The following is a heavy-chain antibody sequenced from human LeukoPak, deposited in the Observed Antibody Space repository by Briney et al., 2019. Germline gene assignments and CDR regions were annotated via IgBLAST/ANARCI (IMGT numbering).Heavy chain of an antibody. V-gene: IGHV3-20*04. CDR2: INWNGVST. Sequence: AGGSLRLSCAASGFTYDDYGMSWVRQAPGKGLEWVSGINWNGVSTGYADAVKGRFTISRDNAKNSLYLQMNSLRAEDTALYYCARVGYYYESSSYSGAFDIWGQGTMVTVSS. CDR1: GFTYDDYG. J-gene: IGHJ3*02. CDR3: ARVGYYYESSSYSGAFDI. D-gene: IGHD3-22*01.